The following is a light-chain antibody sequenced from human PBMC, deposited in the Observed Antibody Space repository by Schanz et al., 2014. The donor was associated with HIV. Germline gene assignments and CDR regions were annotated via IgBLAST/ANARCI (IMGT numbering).Light chain of an antibody. CDR3: QQYGSS. Sequence: EIVLTQFPGTLSLSPGERGTLSCRASQTLSSSHLAWYQHKPGQAPRLLIYGASSRATGIPDRFSGSGSGTDFSLTISRLEPEDFAVYYCQQYGSSFGPGTKVDIK. CDR2: GAS. CDR1: QTLSSSH. J-gene: IGKJ3*01. V-gene: IGKV3-20*01.